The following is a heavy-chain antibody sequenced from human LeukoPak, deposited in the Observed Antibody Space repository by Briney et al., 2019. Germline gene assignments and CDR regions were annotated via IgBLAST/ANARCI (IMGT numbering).Heavy chain of an antibody. J-gene: IGHJ4*02. Sequence: GGSLRLSCAASEFTFSSYSMNWVRQAPGKGLEWVSYISSSSSTIYYADSVKGRFTISRDNAKKSLYLQMNSLRAEDTAVYYCATKTSWGFDYWGQGTLVTVSS. CDR2: ISSSSSTI. CDR3: ATKTSWGFDY. V-gene: IGHV3-48*01. CDR1: EFTFSSYS. D-gene: IGHD7-27*01.